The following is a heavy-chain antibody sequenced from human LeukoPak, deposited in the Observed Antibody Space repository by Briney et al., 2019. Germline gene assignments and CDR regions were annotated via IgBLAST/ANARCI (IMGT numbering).Heavy chain of an antibody. CDR2: INPNSGGT. D-gene: IGHD2-2*01. CDR3: ARDQSFRRQLVVQAAKKQFFDGFRGY. J-gene: IGHJ4*02. Sequence: ASVKVSCKASGYTFTGYYMHWVRQAPGQGLEWMGWINPNSGGTNYAQKFQGRVTMTRDTSISTAYMELSRLRSDDTAVYYCARDQSFRRQLVVQAAKKQFFDGFRGYGGKGPLVTVSS. V-gene: IGHV1-2*02. CDR1: GYTFTGYY.